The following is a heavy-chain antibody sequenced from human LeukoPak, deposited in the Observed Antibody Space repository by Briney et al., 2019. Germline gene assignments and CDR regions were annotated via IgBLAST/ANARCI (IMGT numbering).Heavy chain of an antibody. J-gene: IGHJ4*02. CDR2: IHPNNGGV. D-gene: IGHD2-8*01. V-gene: IGHV3-9*01. CDR1: GFTFERYV. CDR3: VKDAPNGSVDF. Sequence: GGSLRLSCVTSGFTFERYVMHWMRLAPGKGLECVSSIHPNNGGVGYAASVKGRFAISRDDARNSLYLEMTSLRPEDTAVYYCVKDAPNGSVDFWGRGTLVTVSS.